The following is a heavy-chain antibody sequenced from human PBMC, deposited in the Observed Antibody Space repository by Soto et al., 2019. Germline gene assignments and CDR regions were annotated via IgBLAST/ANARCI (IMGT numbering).Heavy chain of an antibody. D-gene: IGHD6-19*01. Sequence: SETLSLTCAVSGGSISSSNWWSWVRQPPGKGLEWIGEIYHSGSTNYNPSLKSRVTISVDKSKNQFSLKLSSVTAADTAVYYCASIGIAVAGNSSYFDYWGQGTLVTVSS. J-gene: IGHJ4*02. CDR3: ASIGIAVAGNSSYFDY. V-gene: IGHV4-4*02. CDR1: GGSISSSNW. CDR2: IYHSGST.